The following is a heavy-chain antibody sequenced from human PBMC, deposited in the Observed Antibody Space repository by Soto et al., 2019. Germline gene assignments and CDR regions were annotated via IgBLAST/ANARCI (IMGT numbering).Heavy chain of an antibody. V-gene: IGHV4-39*01. CDR1: GGSISSSSYY. D-gene: IGHD6-19*01. CDR3: ARHSSGYGMDV. J-gene: IGHJ6*02. Sequence: QLQLQESGPGLVKPSETLSLTCTVSGGSISSSSYYWGWIRQPPGKGLGWIGSIYYSGSTYYKPSLKSRVTIAVDTSKNQFSLKLSSVTAADTAVYYCARHSSGYGMDVWGQGTTVTVSS. CDR2: IYYSGST.